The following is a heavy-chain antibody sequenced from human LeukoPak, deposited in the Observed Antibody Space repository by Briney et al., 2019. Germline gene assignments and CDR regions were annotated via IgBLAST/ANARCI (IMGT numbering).Heavy chain of an antibody. Sequence: SETLSLTYTVSGGSINSYYWRWIRQPPGKGLEWIGYIHNGGSTNYNPSLKSRVTISVDTSRIQFSLKLSTVTAADTAVYYCATSGRTGYSDASDIWGQRTIVIVSS. D-gene: IGHD3/OR15-3a*01. J-gene: IGHJ3*02. CDR2: IHNGGST. CDR1: GGSINSYY. CDR3: ATSGRTGYSDASDI. V-gene: IGHV4-59*01.